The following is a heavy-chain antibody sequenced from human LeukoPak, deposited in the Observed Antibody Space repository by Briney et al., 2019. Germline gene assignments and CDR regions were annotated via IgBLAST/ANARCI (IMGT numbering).Heavy chain of an antibody. J-gene: IGHJ4*02. D-gene: IGHD5-18*01. CDR1: GGSISTYY. V-gene: IGHV4-59*01. Sequence: SETLSLTCTVSGGSISTYYWSWIRQPPGKGLEWIGYISYSGSTNYNPSLKSRVTISVDTSKNQFSLKLSSVTAADTAVYYCARAVEEYSYATLGYWGQGTLVTVSS. CDR3: ARAVEEYSYATLGY. CDR2: ISYSGST.